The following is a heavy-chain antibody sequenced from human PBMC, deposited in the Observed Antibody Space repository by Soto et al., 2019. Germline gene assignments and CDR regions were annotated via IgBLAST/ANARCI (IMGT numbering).Heavy chain of an antibody. Sequence: EVQLLESGGGLVQPGGYLSLSCAASGFTFNNYSMTWVRQAPGKGLDWGSTISGSGGNTYYADSLKGRFTISRDNSKNTLYLQMSSLRAADTALYYCAKDLARVTWATPKYFDYWGQGTLVTVSS. CDR3: AKDLARVTWATPKYFDY. V-gene: IGHV3-23*01. D-gene: IGHD2-21*02. CDR1: GFTFNNYS. CDR2: ISGSGGNT. J-gene: IGHJ4*02.